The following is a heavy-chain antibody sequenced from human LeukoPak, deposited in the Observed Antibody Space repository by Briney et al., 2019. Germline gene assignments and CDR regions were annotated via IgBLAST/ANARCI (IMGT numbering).Heavy chain of an antibody. CDR1: GNTFAGHN. V-gene: IGHV1-2*02. D-gene: IGHD6-25*01. CDR2: INPDRGGT. CDR3: AISIQAAAIPAFDY. J-gene: IGHJ4*02. Sequence: GASVKVSCKAPGNTFAGHNIHWMRQAPGQGLELMGWINPDRGGTDYARQFQGRVTMTSDTSIRAAYMGLSSLVSEDSAVYFCAISIQAAAIPAFDYWGQGTLVTVSS.